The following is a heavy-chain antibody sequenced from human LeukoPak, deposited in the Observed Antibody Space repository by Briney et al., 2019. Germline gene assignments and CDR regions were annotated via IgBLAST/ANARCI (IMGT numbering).Heavy chain of an antibody. V-gene: IGHV1-46*01. Sequence: ASVKVSCKASGYTFTSYYMHWVRQAPGQGLEWMGIINPSGGSTSYAQKFQGRVTMTRDMSTSTVYMELSSLRSEDTAVYYCARGPPGYYYGSGSYFGWFDPWGQGTLVTVSS. CDR2: INPSGGST. D-gene: IGHD3-10*01. CDR1: GYTFTSYY. CDR3: ARGPPGYYYGSGSYFGWFDP. J-gene: IGHJ5*02.